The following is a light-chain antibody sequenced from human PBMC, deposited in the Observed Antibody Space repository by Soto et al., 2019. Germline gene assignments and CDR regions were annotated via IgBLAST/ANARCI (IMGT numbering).Light chain of an antibody. J-gene: IGLJ2*01. CDR3: CSYAGSNTFI. V-gene: IGLV2-11*01. CDR1: SSDVGGYIS. Sequence: QSALTQPRSVSGSPGQSVTISCTGTSSDVGGYISVSWYQQPPGKAPKLLIYDVTKRPSGVPDRFSGSKSVNTASLTISGLQAEDEADYYCCSYAGSNTFIFGGGTKVTVL. CDR2: DVT.